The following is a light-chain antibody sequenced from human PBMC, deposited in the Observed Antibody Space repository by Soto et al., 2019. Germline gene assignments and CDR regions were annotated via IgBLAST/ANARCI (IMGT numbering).Light chain of an antibody. V-gene: IGKV3-20*01. J-gene: IGKJ5*01. Sequence: EIVLTQSPGTLSLSPGERATLSCRASQSVSNNYLAWYQQKPGQAPRLLIYGASNRATGIPDRFSGSGSGTEFTLTISSLQSEDFAVYYCQQYNSWPPITFGQGTRLENK. CDR1: QSVSNNY. CDR2: GAS. CDR3: QQYNSWPPIT.